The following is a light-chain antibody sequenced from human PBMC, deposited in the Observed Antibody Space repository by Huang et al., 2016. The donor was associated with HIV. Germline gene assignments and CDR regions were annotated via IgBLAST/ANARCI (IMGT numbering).Light chain of an antibody. CDR3: QQRSNWPALT. CDR1: QSVSSY. Sequence: EIVLTQSPATLSLSPGERATLSCRASQSVSSYLAWYQQKPGQAPRPLIYDVSNRATGSPARFSGSGSGTDFTLTISSLEPEDFAVYYCQQRSNWPALTFGGGTKVEIK. CDR2: DVS. V-gene: IGKV3-11*01. J-gene: IGKJ4*01.